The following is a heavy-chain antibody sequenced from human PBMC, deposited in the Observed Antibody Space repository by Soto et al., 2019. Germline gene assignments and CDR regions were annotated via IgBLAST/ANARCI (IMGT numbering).Heavy chain of an antibody. D-gene: IGHD6-13*01. J-gene: IGHJ3*02. CDR3: AREVYSSSWFDAFDI. V-gene: IGHV1-69*13. CDR2: IIPIFGTA. Sequence: ASVKVSCKASGGTFSSYAISWVRQAPGQGLEWMGGIIPIFGTANYAQKFQGRVTITADESTSTAYMELSSLRSEDTAVYYCAREVYSSSWFDAFDIWGQGTMVTVSS. CDR1: GGTFSSYA.